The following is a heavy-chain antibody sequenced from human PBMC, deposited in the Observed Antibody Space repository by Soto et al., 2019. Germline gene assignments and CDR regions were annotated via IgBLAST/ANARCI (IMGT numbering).Heavy chain of an antibody. Sequence: SETLSLTCTVSGGSISSSSYYWGWIRQPPGKGLEWIGSIYYSGSTYYNPSLKSRVTISVDTSKNQFSLKLSSVTAADTAVYYCARHAARITIFGVVIRTYYFDYWGQGTLVTAPQ. CDR2: IYYSGST. V-gene: IGHV4-39*01. CDR1: GGSISSSSYY. D-gene: IGHD3-3*01. CDR3: ARHAARITIFGVVIRTYYFDY. J-gene: IGHJ4*02.